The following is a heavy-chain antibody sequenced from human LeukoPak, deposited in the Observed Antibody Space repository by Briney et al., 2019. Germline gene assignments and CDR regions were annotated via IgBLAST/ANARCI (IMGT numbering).Heavy chain of an antibody. CDR2: ISSGGSTI. CDR3: ATEGFCSGGSCLDH. J-gene: IGHJ4*02. Sequence: GGSLRLSCAASGLRFSDYYMSCIRQAPGKGLEGVSSISSGGSTIFYADSVKGRFTISRDNANNSLYLQMDNLRVDDTAIYYCATEGFCSGGSCLDHWGQGTLVTVPS. D-gene: IGHD2-15*01. CDR1: GLRFSDYY. V-gene: IGHV3-11*01.